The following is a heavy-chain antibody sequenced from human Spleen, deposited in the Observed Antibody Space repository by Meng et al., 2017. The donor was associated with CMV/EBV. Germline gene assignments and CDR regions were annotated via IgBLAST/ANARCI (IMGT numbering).Heavy chain of an antibody. CDR2: IKQGGSEK. D-gene: IGHD2-2*01. CDR1: GFTFSSYW. CDR3: ARDLIVVVPAAIGESYYYYGMDV. Sequence: GGSLRLSCAASGFTFSSYWMSWVRQAPGKGLEWVANIKQGGSEKYYVDSVKGRFTISRDNAKNSLYLQMNSLRAEDTAVYYCARDLIVVVPAAIGESYYYYGMDVWGQGTTVTVSS. J-gene: IGHJ6*02. V-gene: IGHV3-7*01.